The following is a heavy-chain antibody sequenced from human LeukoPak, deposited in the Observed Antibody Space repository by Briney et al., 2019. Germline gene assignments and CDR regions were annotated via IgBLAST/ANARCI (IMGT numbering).Heavy chain of an antibody. CDR2: INPNSGGT. CDR3: AREGYGDYEDYFDH. Sequence: ASVKVSCKASGGTFSSYAISWVRQAPGQGLEWMGRINPNSGGTNYAQKFQGRVTMTRDTSISTGYVELSRLRSDDTAVYYCAREGYGDYEDYFDHWGQGTLVTVSS. CDR1: GGTFSSYA. J-gene: IGHJ4*02. D-gene: IGHD4-17*01. V-gene: IGHV1-2*06.